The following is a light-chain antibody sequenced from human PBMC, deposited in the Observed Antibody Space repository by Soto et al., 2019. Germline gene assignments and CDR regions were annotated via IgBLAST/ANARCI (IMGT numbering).Light chain of an antibody. Sequence: QSVLTQPPSVSGAPGQRVTISCSGNSSNIGAGFDVHWYQQLPGAAPKFLIYASTNRPSGVPDRFSGSKSDTSASLAITGLQIDDEADYYCQSYDTGLTGHVLFGGGTKLTVL. CDR1: SSNIGAGFD. CDR3: QSYDTGLTGHVL. J-gene: IGLJ2*01. CDR2: AST. V-gene: IGLV1-40*01.